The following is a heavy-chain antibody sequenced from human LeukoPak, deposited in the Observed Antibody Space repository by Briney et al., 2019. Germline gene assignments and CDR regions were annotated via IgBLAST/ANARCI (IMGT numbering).Heavy chain of an antibody. CDR1: GYSFSSYW. CDR3: ARTTCSSTSCYCDY. Sequence: GESLKISCKTSGYSFSSYWIGWVRQMPGKGLEWVGIIYPGDSKTRYSPSFQGQVTISVDKSISTAYLQWSSLKASDTAMCYCARTTCSSTSCYCDYWGQGTLVTVSS. D-gene: IGHD2-2*01. V-gene: IGHV5-51*01. CDR2: IYPGDSKT. J-gene: IGHJ4*02.